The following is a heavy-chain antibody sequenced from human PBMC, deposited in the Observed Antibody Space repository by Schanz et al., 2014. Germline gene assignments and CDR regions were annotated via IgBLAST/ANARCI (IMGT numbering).Heavy chain of an antibody. J-gene: IGHJ4*02. Sequence: QLQVQESGPGLVKPSETLSLSCSFSGGSFSSSSYYWGWIRQPPGKGLEFVGSINYSGSTYYNPPLKSRAPVPEDMSKTHFSLNRTPMTAADTAVYYCARQAGATIPYFDYWGQGTLVTVSS. CDR3: ARQAGATIPYFDY. D-gene: IGHD1-26*01. V-gene: IGHV4-39*01. CDR2: INYSGST. CDR1: GGSFSSSSYY.